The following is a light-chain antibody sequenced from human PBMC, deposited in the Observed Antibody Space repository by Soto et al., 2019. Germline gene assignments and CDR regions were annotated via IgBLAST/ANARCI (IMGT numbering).Light chain of an antibody. J-gene: IGKJ4*01. CDR1: QSVSSN. CDR3: QQCYSSPLT. V-gene: IGKV3-15*01. Sequence: EIVMTQSPATLSVSPGERATLSCRASQSVSSNLAWYQQKPGQAPRLLIYGASTRATGIPARFSGSGSGTEFTLTISSLQPEDFATYYCQQCYSSPLTFGGGTKVEIK. CDR2: GAS.